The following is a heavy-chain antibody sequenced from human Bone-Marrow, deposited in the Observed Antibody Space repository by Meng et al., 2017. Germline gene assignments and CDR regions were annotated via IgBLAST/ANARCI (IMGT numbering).Heavy chain of an antibody. CDR2: IIPILGIA. Sequence: SVKASCKASGGTFSSYTISWVRQAPGQGLEWMGRIIPILGIANYAQKFQGRVTITADKSTNTAYMELSSRRSEGAAAYYCARAPTVTTLRGNRYYFDYWGQGTLVTVSS. CDR3: ARAPTVTTLRGNRYYFDY. V-gene: IGHV1-69*02. J-gene: IGHJ4*02. D-gene: IGHD4-17*01. CDR1: GGTFSSYT.